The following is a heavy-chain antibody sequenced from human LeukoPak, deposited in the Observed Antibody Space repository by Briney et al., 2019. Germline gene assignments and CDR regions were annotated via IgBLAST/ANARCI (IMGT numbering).Heavy chain of an antibody. CDR1: GYTFTSYA. V-gene: IGHV7-4-1*02. CDR2: INTNTGNP. CDR3: ARDQIKIAAAGPGEFDP. J-gene: IGHJ5*02. D-gene: IGHD6-13*01. Sequence: ASVKVSCKASGYTFTSYAMNWVRQAPGQGLEWMGWINTNTGNPTYAQGFTGRFVFSLDASVSTAYLQISSLKAEDTAVYYCARDQIKIAAAGPGEFDPWGQGTLVTVSS.